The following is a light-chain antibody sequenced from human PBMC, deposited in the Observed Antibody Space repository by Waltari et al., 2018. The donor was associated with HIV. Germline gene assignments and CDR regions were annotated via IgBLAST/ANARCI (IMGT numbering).Light chain of an antibody. CDR2: RNN. V-gene: IGLV1-47*01. Sequence: QSVLTQPPSASGTPGQRITIPCSGSSSNIGSNYVYWYQQLPATAPKLLIYRNNPRPSGVPDLFAGSKAGTSASLASSGLRSEDEADYYCATCDDTLSGHVVFGGGTKLNVL. CDR1: SSNIGSNY. J-gene: IGLJ2*01. CDR3: ATCDDTLSGHVV.